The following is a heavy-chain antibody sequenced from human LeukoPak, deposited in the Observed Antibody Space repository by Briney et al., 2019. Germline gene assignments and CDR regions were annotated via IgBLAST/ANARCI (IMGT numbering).Heavy chain of an antibody. J-gene: IGHJ4*02. CDR2: IYYSGRT. Sequence: SETLSLTCSVSGGSISSYYWSWIRQPPGRGLEWIGYIYYSGRTSYSPSLKSRVTISVDTSKNQFSLRLSSVTAADTAVYYCARGRYYFDYWGQGTLVTVPS. V-gene: IGHV4-59*12. CDR3: ARGRYYFDY. CDR1: GGSISSYY.